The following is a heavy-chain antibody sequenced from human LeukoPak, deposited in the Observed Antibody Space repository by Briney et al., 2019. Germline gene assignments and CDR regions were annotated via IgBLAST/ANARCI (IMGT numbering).Heavy chain of an antibody. J-gene: IGHJ4*02. CDR3: AARKVRGVWFYLDY. Sequence: GGSLRLSCAASGFTFSTYWMHWVRQAPGKGLEWVSTIYDDNTYYADSVKGRFAISTDNSKNTLYLQMNSLRVEDTAVYFCAARKVRGVWFYLDYWGQGTLVTVSS. V-gene: IGHV3-23*01. D-gene: IGHD3-10*01. CDR2: IYDDNT. CDR1: GFTFSTYW.